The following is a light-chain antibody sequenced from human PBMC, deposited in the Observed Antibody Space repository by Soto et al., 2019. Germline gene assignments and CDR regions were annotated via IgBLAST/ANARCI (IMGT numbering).Light chain of an antibody. CDR2: EVN. V-gene: IGLV2-8*01. CDR1: SSDVGGYNY. CDR3: SSYTSSSTLGLYV. J-gene: IGLJ1*01. Sequence: QSVLTQPPSASGSPGQSVAISCTGTSSDVGGYNYVSWYQQHPGKAPKLMIYEVNKRPSGVPDRFSGSKSGNTASLTISGLQAEDEADYYCSSYTSSSTLGLYVFGTGTKVTVL.